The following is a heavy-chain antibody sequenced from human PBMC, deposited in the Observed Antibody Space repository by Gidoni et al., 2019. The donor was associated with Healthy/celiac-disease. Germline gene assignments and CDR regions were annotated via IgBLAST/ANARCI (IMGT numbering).Heavy chain of an antibody. D-gene: IGHD6-13*01. CDR3: AKDISSGYSSTSSGY. CDR1: GFTFSSYA. V-gene: IGHV3-23*01. J-gene: IGHJ4*02. CDR2: ISGSGGST. Sequence: EVQLLESGGGLVQPGWSLRLSCAASGFTFSSYAMSWVRQAPGQGLEWVSAISGSGGSTYYEDSVKGRFTISRDNSKNTLYLQMNSLRAEDTAVYYCAKDISSGYSSTSSGYWGQGTLVTVSS.